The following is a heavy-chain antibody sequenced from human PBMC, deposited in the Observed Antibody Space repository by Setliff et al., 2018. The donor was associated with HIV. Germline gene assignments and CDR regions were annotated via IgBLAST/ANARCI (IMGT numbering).Heavy chain of an antibody. V-gene: IGHV4-59*08. Sequence: SETLSLTCTVSGDSISTDYWTWIRQPPGKGLEWIGYIYNSASTSYNPSLKSRVTISVDTSKNQFSLKLSSVTAADTAVYYCARHSPSDYWGQGTLVTVPS. CDR2: IYNSAST. CDR3: ARHSPSDY. CDR1: GDSISTDY. J-gene: IGHJ4*02.